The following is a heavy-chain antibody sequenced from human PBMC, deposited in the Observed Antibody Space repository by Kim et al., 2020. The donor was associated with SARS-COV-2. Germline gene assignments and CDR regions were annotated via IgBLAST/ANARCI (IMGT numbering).Heavy chain of an antibody. V-gene: IGHV4-59*01. J-gene: IGHJ6*03. CDR1: GGSISSYY. D-gene: IGHD3-3*02. CDR2: IYYSGST. CDR3: ARGEILRHFWIGYMYYMDD. Sequence: SETLSLTCTVSGGSISSYYWSWIRQPPGKGLEWIGYIYYSGSTNYNPSLKSRVTISVDTSKNQFSLKLSSVTAADTAVYYCARGEILRHFWIGYMYYMDDWGKGTTVTVSS.